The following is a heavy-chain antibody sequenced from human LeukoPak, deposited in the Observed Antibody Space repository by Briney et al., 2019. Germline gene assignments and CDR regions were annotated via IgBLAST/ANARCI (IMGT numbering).Heavy chain of an antibody. V-gene: IGHV1-8*01. D-gene: IGHD3-10*01. CDR2: MNPNSGNT. J-gene: IGHJ6*04. CDR3: ARGGIMVRGISLLYGMDL. CDR1: GYTFTTYY. Sequence: GSVKVSCRACGYTFTTYYINWVRQATGQGLQWMRWMNPNSGNTGYARNFQGRLAMTRNTYIRTAYMELSSRTSEDPAVYYCARGGIMVRGISLLYGMDLWGEGPTVTVPS.